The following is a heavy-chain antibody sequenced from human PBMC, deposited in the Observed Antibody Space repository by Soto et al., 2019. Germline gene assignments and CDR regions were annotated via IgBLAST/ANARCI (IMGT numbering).Heavy chain of an antibody. CDR3: ARWGYGSGSHYYYGMEV. D-gene: IGHD3-10*01. J-gene: IGHJ6*02. Sequence: ASVKVSCKASGGTFSSYAISWVRQAPGQGLEWMGGIIPIFGTANYAQKFQGRVTITADESTSTAYMELSSLRSEDTAVYYCARWGYGSGSHYYYGMEVWGQGTTVTVSS. V-gene: IGHV1-69*13. CDR2: IIPIFGTA. CDR1: GGTFSSYA.